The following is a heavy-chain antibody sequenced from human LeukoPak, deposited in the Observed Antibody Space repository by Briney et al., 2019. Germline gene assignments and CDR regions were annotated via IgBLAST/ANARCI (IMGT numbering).Heavy chain of an antibody. J-gene: IGHJ6*03. CDR3: VKESDSYDFWSGYYGYYYHMDV. CDR1: GYTFTSYL. Sequence: GASVKVSCKASGYTFTSYLMHWVRQAPGQGLEWVGLINPSGGTTKYAQRFQGRVTMTRDMSTSTVYMDLSSLTSEDTAVYYCVKESDSYDFWSGYYGYYYHMDVWGKGTTVTVSS. V-gene: IGHV1-46*01. CDR2: INPSGGTT. D-gene: IGHD3-3*01.